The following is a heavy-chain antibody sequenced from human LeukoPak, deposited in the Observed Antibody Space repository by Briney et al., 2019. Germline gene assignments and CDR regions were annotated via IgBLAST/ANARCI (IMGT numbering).Heavy chain of an antibody. D-gene: IGHD7-27*01. CDR3: ARAKTGVSDAFDI. CDR1: GYTFTSYG. CDR2: ISAYNGNT. J-gene: IGHJ3*02. V-gene: IGHV1-18*01. Sequence: ASVKVSCKASGYTFTSYGISWVRQAPGQGLEWMGWISAYNGNTNYAQKFQGRVTMTRDTSTSTVYMELSSLRSEDTAVYYCARAKTGVSDAFDIWGQGTMVTVSS.